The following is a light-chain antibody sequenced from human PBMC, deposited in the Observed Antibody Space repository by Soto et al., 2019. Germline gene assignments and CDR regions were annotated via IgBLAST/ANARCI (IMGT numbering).Light chain of an antibody. Sequence: QSALTQPASVSGSPGQSITISCTGTNNDVGAFNLVSWYQQHPVKAPKLIIFGVTERPSGVSNRFSGSKSGNTASPTISGLQAEDEGDYYCCSYAGSGNYWIFGGGTKVTVL. CDR2: GVT. V-gene: IGLV2-23*02. CDR3: CSYAGSGNYWI. CDR1: NNDVGAFNL. J-gene: IGLJ3*02.